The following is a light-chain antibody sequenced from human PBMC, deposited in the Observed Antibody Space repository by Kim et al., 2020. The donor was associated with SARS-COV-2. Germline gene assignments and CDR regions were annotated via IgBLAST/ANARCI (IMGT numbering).Light chain of an antibody. CDR1: ALPKQY. Sequence: PGQTARITCSGDALPKQYAYWYQQKPGQAPVLVIYNDSERPSEIPERFSGSSSGTTVTLTISGVQAEDEADYYCQSADSSGTYVVFGGGTQLTVL. V-gene: IGLV3-25*03. CDR3: QSADSSGTYVV. CDR2: NDS. J-gene: IGLJ2*01.